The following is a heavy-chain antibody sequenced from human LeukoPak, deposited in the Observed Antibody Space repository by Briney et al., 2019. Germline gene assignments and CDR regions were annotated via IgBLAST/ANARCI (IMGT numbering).Heavy chain of an antibody. CDR2: IYYSGST. J-gene: IGHJ6*02. D-gene: IGHD3-10*01. Sequence: SETLSLTCTVSGGSICSYYWSWIRQPPGKGLEWIGYIYYSGSTNYNPSLKSRVTISVDRSKNQFSLKLSSVTAADTAVYYCARKELLWFGELSRAGGMDVWGQGTTVTVSS. V-gene: IGHV4-59*12. CDR1: GGSICSYY. CDR3: ARKELLWFGELSRAGGMDV.